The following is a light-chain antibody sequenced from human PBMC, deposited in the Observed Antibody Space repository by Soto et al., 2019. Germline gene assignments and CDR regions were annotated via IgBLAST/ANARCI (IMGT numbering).Light chain of an antibody. V-gene: IGKV1-12*01. Sequence: DIQMTQSPSSVSASVGDRVTITVRASHDISSWLACYQQKPGKAPKIMIYAASSLQGGVPSRFSGSGSGTEFTLTISSLQPEDFATYYCQQASSFPPTFGQGTRLEIK. J-gene: IGKJ5*01. CDR1: HDISSW. CDR2: AAS. CDR3: QQASSFPPT.